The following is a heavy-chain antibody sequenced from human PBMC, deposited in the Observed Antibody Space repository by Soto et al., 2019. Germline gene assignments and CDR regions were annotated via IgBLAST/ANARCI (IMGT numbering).Heavy chain of an antibody. CDR2: IYYSGST. CDR3: ARGPATYYDFWSGSGYFDY. J-gene: IGHJ4*02. CDR1: GCSISSYY. D-gene: IGHD3-3*01. Sequence: TLSLTCTVAGCSISSYYCSWIRQPPGKGLEWIGYIYYSGSTNYNPSLKSRVTISVDTSKNQFSLKLSSVTAADTAVYYCARGPATYYDFWSGSGYFDYWGQGTLVTVSS. V-gene: IGHV4-59*01.